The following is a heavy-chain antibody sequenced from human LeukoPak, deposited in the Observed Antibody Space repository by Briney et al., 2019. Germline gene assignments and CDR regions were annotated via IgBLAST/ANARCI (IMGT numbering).Heavy chain of an antibody. V-gene: IGHV4-61*02. D-gene: IGHD3-22*01. CDR2: IYTSGST. Sequence: SXTLSLTCTVSGGSISSGSYYWSWIRQPAGKGLEWIGRIYTSGSTYYNPSLKSRVTISVDTSKNQFSLKLSSVTAADTAVYYCARDYYDSSGYYYHAFDIWGQGTMVTVSS. J-gene: IGHJ3*02. CDR1: GGSISSGSYY. CDR3: ARDYYDSSGYYYHAFDI.